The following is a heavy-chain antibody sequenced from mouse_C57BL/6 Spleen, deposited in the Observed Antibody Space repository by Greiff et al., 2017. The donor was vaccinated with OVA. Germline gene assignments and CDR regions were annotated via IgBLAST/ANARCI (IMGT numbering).Heavy chain of an antibody. Sequence: QVQLQQPGAELVKPGASVKLSCKASGYTFTSYWMQWVKQRPGQGLEWIGEIDPSDSYTNYNQKFKGKATLTVDTSSSTAYMQLSSLTSEDSAVYYCARGSNYVFAYWGQGTLVTVSA. CDR2: IDPSDSYT. CDR3: ARGSNYVFAY. V-gene: IGHV1-50*01. CDR1: GYTFTSYW. J-gene: IGHJ3*01. D-gene: IGHD2-5*01.